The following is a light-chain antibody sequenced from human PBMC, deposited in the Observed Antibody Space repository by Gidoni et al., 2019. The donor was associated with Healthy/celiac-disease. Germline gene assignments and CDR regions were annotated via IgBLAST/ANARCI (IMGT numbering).Light chain of an antibody. V-gene: IGLV2-11*01. CDR2: DVN. Sequence: QSALTQPRSVSGSPGQSVTISCTGTSSDVGVYNYVSWYQQHPGKAPKLMIYDVNKRPSGVPDRFSGSRSGHTASLTISGLQADDEADYYCCSYAGSYTLVFGGGTKLTVL. J-gene: IGLJ2*01. CDR3: CSYAGSYTLV. CDR1: SSDVGVYNY.